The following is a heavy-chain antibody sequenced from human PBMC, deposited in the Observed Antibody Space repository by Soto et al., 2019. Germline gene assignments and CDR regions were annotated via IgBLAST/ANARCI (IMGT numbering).Heavy chain of an antibody. CDR2: IYYSGST. Sequence: PSETLSLTCTVSGGSISSSSYYWGWIRQPPGKGLEWIGSIYYSGSTYYNPSLKSRVTISVDTSKNQFSLKLTSVTAADTAVYYCARDKITGLFDYSGQATLVTVSS. J-gene: IGHJ4*02. V-gene: IGHV4-39*02. CDR3: ARDKITGLFDY. CDR1: GGSISSSSYY. D-gene: IGHD2-8*02.